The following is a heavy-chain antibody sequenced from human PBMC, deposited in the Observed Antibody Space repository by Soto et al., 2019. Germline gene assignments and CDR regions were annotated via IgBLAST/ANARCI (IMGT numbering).Heavy chain of an antibody. D-gene: IGHD5-18*01. Sequence: SVKVSCKASGGSFTYTLSWVRQAPGQGLEWMGGIIPIFGTTNHAQKFQGRVTITADESTKTAYMELSTLRSEDTAVYYCARLHSHGTYGMDVWGQGTTVTVSS. CDR3: ARLHSHGTYGMDV. J-gene: IGHJ6*02. V-gene: IGHV1-69*13. CDR2: IIPIFGTT. CDR1: GGSFTYT.